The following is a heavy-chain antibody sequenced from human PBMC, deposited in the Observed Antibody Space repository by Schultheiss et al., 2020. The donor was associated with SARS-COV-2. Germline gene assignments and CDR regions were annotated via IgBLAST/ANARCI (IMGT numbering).Heavy chain of an antibody. J-gene: IGHJ4*02. V-gene: IGHV4-59*08. Sequence: SETLSLTCTVSGGSISSYYWSWIRQPPGKGLEWIGYIYYSGSTKNNPSLKSRVTISVDTSKNQFSLKLSSVTAADTAVYYCARSHGSGWGAWGQGTLVTVSS. CDR3: ARSHGSGWGA. D-gene: IGHD6-19*01. CDR1: GGSISSYY. CDR2: IYYSGST.